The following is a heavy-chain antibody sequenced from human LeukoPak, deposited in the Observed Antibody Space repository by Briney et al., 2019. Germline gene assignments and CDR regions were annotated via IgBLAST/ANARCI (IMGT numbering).Heavy chain of an antibody. CDR1: GYSISSGYF. CDR3: ARGALSDY. J-gene: IGHJ4*02. CDR2: IYYSGST. Sequence: PSEALSLTCTVSGYSISSGYFWGWIRQPPGKGLEWIGYIYYSGSTNYNPSLKSRVTISVDTSKNQFSLKLSSVTAADTAVYYCARGALSDYWGQGTLVTVSS. V-gene: IGHV4-61*01.